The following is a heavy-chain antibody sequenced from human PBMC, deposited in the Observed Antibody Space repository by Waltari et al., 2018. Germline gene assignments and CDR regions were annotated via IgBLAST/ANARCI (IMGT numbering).Heavy chain of an antibody. V-gene: IGHV2-5*01. J-gene: IGHJ4*02. CDR3: AHRRMVRGVRDFDY. Sequence: QITLKESGPTLVKPTQTLTLTCTFSGFSLSTSGVGVGWIRQPPGKALEWLALIYWNDDKRYSPSLKSRLTITKDTSKNQVVLTMTNMDPVDTATYYCAHRRMVRGVRDFDYWGQGTLVTVSS. CDR1: GFSLSTSGVG. D-gene: IGHD3-10*01. CDR2: IYWNDDK.